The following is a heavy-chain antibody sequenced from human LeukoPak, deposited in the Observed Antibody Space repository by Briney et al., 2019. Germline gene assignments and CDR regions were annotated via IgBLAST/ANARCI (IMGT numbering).Heavy chain of an antibody. V-gene: IGHV5-51*01. CDR1: GYSFTTYS. CDR2: IYSRDSDI. Sequence: GESLKISCKGSGYSFTTYSIAWVRQMPGKGLEWMGIIYSRDSDIRYSPPFQGQVTISADKSISTAYLQWNSLKASDTAMYYCARMIGLGEVSPYFDYWGQGSLVTVSS. CDR3: ARMIGLGEVSPYFDY. D-gene: IGHD3-16*02. J-gene: IGHJ4*02.